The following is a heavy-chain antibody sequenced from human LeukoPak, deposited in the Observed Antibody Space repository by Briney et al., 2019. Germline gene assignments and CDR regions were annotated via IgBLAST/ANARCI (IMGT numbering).Heavy chain of an antibody. D-gene: IGHD2-15*01. CDR1: GYTFTSYY. CDR2: ISAYNGNT. CDR3: ARSGGGVRSCVY. J-gene: IGHJ4*02. Sequence: ASVKVSCKASGYTFTSYYMHWVRQAPGQGLEWMGWISAYNGNTNYAQKLQGRVTMTTDTSTSTAYMELRSLRSDDTAVYYCARSGGGVRSCVYWGQGTLVTVSS. V-gene: IGHV1-18*04.